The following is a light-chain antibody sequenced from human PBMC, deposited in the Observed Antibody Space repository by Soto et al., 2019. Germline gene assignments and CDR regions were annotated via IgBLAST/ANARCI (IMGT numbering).Light chain of an antibody. Sequence: DIQMTQSPSTLSAYVGDRVTITCRASQDIDTWLAWYQQKPGKAPKLLIHRASSLQSGVPSRFSGSGSGTELTLTISSLQPDDFATSYPYTFGQGTKLEIK. V-gene: IGKV1-5*03. J-gene: IGKJ2*01. CDR1: QDIDTW. CDR3: YT. CDR2: RAS.